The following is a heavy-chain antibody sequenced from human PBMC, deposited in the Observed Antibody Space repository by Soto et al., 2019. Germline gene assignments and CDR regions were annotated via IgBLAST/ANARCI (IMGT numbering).Heavy chain of an antibody. CDR3: TRFPFGDNFDYYGMVV. CDR2: IYHRGST. Sequence: QVQLRESGPGLVKPSGTLSLTCAVSGGSISSNHWWNWVRQSPGKGLEWIGEIYHRGSTNDHLSLKRRITISVDNTKNAFSLRMSSVTAAATAKYFCTRFPFGDNFDYYGMVVWGQGTTVPVSS. D-gene: IGHD1-20*01. J-gene: IGHJ6*02. V-gene: IGHV4-4*02. CDR1: GGSISSNHW.